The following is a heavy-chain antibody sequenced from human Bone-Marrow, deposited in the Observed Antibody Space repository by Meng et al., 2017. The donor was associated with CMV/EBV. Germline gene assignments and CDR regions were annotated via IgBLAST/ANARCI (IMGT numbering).Heavy chain of an antibody. J-gene: IGHJ6*02. CDR3: ASAMVRTVTTYYYYLYGLDF. Sequence: SVKVSCKASGGPFSKYAFSWVRQAPGQGLEWMGGIIPMIDKAHYAQKFQGTVTITADKSTSTAYLELSSLKSDDTAVYYCASAMVRTVTTYYYYLYGLDFWGQGTTVTVSS. CDR1: GGPFSKYA. V-gene: IGHV1-69*10. D-gene: IGHD3-10*01. CDR2: IIPMIDKA.